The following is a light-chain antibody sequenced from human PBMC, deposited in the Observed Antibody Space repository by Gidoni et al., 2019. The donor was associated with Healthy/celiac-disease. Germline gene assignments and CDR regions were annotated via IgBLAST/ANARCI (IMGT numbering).Light chain of an antibody. V-gene: IGLV2-23*01. CDR2: EGR. CDR1: SSDGGSYNL. Sequence: QSALTQPASVSGSPGQSITISCTGTSSDGGSYNLVSWYQQHPGKAPRLMIYEGRKRPSGVSNRFSGSKSGNTASLTISGFQAEDEADYYCCSYAGSAYVFGTGTKVTVL. J-gene: IGLJ1*01. CDR3: CSYAGSAYV.